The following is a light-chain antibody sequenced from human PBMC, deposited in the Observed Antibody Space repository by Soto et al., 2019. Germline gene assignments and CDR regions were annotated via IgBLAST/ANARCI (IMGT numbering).Light chain of an antibody. J-gene: IGKJ1*01. V-gene: IGKV1-39*01. CDR3: QQSYTTPQT. CDR1: QTISNF. CDR2: LAS. Sequence: DIQMTQSPSSLSASVGDRVTITCRASQTISNFLNWYQQKPGKAPKLLIYLASSLQGGVPSRFSGSGSGTDFTPTISSLHPEDFATYYCQQSYTTPQTFGQGTKVEI.